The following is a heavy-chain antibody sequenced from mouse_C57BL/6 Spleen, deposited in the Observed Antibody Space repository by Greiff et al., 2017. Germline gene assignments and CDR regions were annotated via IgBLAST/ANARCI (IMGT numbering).Heavy chain of an antibody. CDR2: IYPRDGST. D-gene: IGHD3-2*02. CDR1: GYTFTSYD. Sequence: VQLQQSGPELVKPGASVKLSCKASGYTFTSYDINWVKQRPGQGLEWIGWIYPRDGSTKYNEKFKGKATLTVDTSSSTAYMELHSLTSEDSAVYFCAQTAQATLFAYWGQGTLVTVSA. CDR3: AQTAQATLFAY. J-gene: IGHJ3*01. V-gene: IGHV1-85*01.